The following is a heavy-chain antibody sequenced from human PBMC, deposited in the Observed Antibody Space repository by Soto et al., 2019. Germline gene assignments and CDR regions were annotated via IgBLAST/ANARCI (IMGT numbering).Heavy chain of an antibody. CDR1: GFTFSSYG. J-gene: IGHJ6*02. Sequence: VQLVESGGGVVQPGRSLRLSCAASGFTFSSYGMHWVRQAPGKGMEWVAVIWYDGSNKYYADSVKGRFTISRDNSKNTLYLQMNSLRAEDTAVYYCARGVEYSSPLGPGYYYYYGMDVWGQGTTVTVSS. V-gene: IGHV3-33*01. CDR2: IWYDGSNK. CDR3: ARGVEYSSPLGPGYYYYYGMDV. D-gene: IGHD6-6*01.